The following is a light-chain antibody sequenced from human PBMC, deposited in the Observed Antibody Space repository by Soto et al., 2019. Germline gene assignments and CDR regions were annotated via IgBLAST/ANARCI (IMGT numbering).Light chain of an antibody. CDR3: QHYNGYSET. V-gene: IGKV1-5*03. Sequence: DIQMTQSPSTLSGSVRDRVTITCLASQSISSWLNWYQQKPGKAPKLLIYRASTLKSGVPSRFSGSRSGTEFTLTISSLQPDDFATYYCQHYNGYSETFGQGTKVDI. CDR1: QSISSW. CDR2: RAS. J-gene: IGKJ1*01.